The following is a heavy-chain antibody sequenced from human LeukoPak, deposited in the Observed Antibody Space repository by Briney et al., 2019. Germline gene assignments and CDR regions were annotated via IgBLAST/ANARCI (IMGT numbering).Heavy chain of an antibody. Sequence: GRSLRLSCAASGFRFSSYPMHWVRQAPGKGLEWVSDISYDGSNSNCADSVKGRFTISRDNPENTLFLQMNSLRAEDTAVYYCARDGVGTAFDMWGQGTMVTVSP. CDR3: ARDGVGTAFDM. CDR2: ISYDGSNS. D-gene: IGHD3-10*01. V-gene: IGHV3-30*01. J-gene: IGHJ3*02. CDR1: GFRFSSYP.